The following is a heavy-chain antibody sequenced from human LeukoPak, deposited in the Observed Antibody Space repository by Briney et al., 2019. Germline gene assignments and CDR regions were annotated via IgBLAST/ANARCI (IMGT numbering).Heavy chain of an antibody. CDR2: ITSTSSDL. D-gene: IGHD3-10*01. V-gene: IGHV3-21*05. CDR1: GFTFKSYS. J-gene: IGHJ4*02. Sequence: KFGGSLRLSCVASGFTFKSYSMNWVRQAPGKGLEWVSFITSTSSDLFCSDSVKGRFTVSRDNARNSLYLQMNSLTAEDTAVYYCARAAGHYFDYWGQGSLVTVSS. CDR3: ARAAGHYFDY.